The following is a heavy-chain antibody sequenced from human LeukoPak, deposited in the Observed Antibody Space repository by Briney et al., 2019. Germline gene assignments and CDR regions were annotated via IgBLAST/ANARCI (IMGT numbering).Heavy chain of an antibody. CDR1: GFTFDDYA. CDR2: TNWDGNTT. CDR3: AKGSMIVVALSRFDP. J-gene: IGHJ5*02. Sequence: GGSLRLSCVASGFTFDDYAMHWVRQAPGKGLEWVCLTNWDGNTTFYADSVKGRFTISRDNIKSSLYLQMNSLRAEDTAVYYCAKGSMIVVALSRFDPWGQGTLVTVSS. V-gene: IGHV3-43D*03. D-gene: IGHD3-22*01.